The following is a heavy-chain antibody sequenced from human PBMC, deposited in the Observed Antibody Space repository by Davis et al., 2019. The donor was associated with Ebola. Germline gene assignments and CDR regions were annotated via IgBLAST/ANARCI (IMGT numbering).Heavy chain of an antibody. CDR2: IFPGDSDT. Sequence: GESLKISCKGSGDTFSRYWIAWVRQLPGKGLEWMGTIFPGDSDTSYSPSFRGQVTISADKSINTAYLQWSSLKASDTAMYYCARQLFPIKSGMDVWGQGTTVTVSS. J-gene: IGHJ6*02. CDR3: ARQLFPIKSGMDV. D-gene: IGHD2/OR15-2a*01. V-gene: IGHV5-51*01. CDR1: GDTFSRYW.